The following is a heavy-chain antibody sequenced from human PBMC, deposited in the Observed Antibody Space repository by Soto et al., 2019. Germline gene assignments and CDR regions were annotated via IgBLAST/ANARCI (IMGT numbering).Heavy chain of an antibody. J-gene: IGHJ4*02. CDR1: GDSVSNGNW. Sequence: QVQLKESGPGLVTPWGTLSLTCAVSGDSVSNGNWWCWVRQPPGRGLEWVGEIHQSGDTNYNPSLKSRVTVSADRSNNQSSLRLNSVTAADTAMYYCATLTSVFGIVTFYWGQGILVTVSS. CDR3: ATLTSVFGIVTFY. V-gene: IGHV4-4*02. CDR2: IHQSGDT. D-gene: IGHD3-16*01.